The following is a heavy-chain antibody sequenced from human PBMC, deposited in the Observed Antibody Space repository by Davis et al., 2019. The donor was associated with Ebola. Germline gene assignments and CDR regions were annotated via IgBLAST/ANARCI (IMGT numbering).Heavy chain of an antibody. CDR1: AYTFTSYA. J-gene: IGHJ6*02. V-gene: IGHV1-3*01. D-gene: IGHD3-16*01. CDR3: ARGMIPPYYYYGMDV. Sequence: ASVQVSCKASAYTFTSYAMHWVRQAPGQRLEWMGWINAGNGNTKYSQKFQGRVTITRDTSASTAYMELSSLRSEDTAVYYCARGMIPPYYYYGMDVWGQGTTVTVSS. CDR2: INAGNGNT.